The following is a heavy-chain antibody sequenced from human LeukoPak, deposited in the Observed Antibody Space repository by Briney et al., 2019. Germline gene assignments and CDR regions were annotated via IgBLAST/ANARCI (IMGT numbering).Heavy chain of an antibody. D-gene: IGHD6-19*01. J-gene: IGHJ5*02. V-gene: IGHV4-31*03. Sequence: KPSQTLSLTCTVSGGSISSGGYYWSWIRQHPGKGLEWIGYIYYSGSTYYNPSLKSRVTISVDTSKNQFSLKLSSVTAADTAVYYCARAITSSGWYGSNWFDPWGQGTLVTVSS. CDR1: GGSISSGGYY. CDR3: ARAITSSGWYGSNWFDP. CDR2: IYYSGST.